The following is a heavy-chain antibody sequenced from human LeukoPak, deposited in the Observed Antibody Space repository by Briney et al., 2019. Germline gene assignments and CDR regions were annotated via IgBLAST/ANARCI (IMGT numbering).Heavy chain of an antibody. Sequence: GGSLRLSCAASGFTFSDYYMSWIRQAPGKGLEWVSYISSSGSTIYYADSVKGRFTISRDNAKNSLYLQMNSLRAEDTAVYYCARDPYCSSNSCYPGGYWGQGILVTVSS. CDR3: ARDPYCSSNSCYPGGY. D-gene: IGHD2-2*01. J-gene: IGHJ4*02. CDR2: ISSSGSTI. V-gene: IGHV3-11*01. CDR1: GFTFSDYY.